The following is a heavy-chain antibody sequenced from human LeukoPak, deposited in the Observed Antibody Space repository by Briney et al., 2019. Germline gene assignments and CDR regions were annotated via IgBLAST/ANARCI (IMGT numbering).Heavy chain of an antibody. CDR1: GFTFSSYS. CDR2: ISSSGSTI. CDR3: ARQLSSIAARPYYYYMDV. V-gene: IGHV3-48*04. Sequence: GGSLRLSCTASGFTFSSYSMNWVRQAPGKGLEWVSYISSSGSTIYYADSVKGRFTISRDNAKNSLYLQMNSLRAEDTAVYYCARQLSSIAARPYYYYMDVWGKGTTVTVSS. D-gene: IGHD6-6*01. J-gene: IGHJ6*03.